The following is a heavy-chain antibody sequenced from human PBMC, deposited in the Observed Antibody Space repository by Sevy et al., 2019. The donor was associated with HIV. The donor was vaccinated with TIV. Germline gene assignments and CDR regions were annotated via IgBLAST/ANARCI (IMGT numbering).Heavy chain of an antibody. CDR2: IFPGDSDT. CDR3: ARAHGIPHYYYGMDV. J-gene: IGHJ6*02. D-gene: IGHD1-26*01. CDR1: GYSFTTYW. V-gene: IGHV5-51*01. Sequence: GESLKISCKGSGYSFTTYWIGWVRQMPGKGLEWMGIIFPGDSDTRYSPSCQGQVTISADNSISTAYLQRSSLKASDTAIYYCARAHGIPHYYYGMDVWGQGTTVTVSS.